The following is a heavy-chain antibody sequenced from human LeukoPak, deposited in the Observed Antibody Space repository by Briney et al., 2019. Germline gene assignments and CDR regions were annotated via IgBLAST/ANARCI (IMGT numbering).Heavy chain of an antibody. Sequence: SETLSLTCAVYGGSFSGYYWSWIRQPPGKGLEWIGEINHSGSTNYNPSLKSRVTISVDTSKNQFSLKLSSVTAADTAVYYCARSSGYDHDAFDTWGQGTMVTVSS. CDR2: INHSGST. CDR3: ARSSGYDHDAFDT. D-gene: IGHD5-12*01. V-gene: IGHV4-34*01. J-gene: IGHJ3*02. CDR1: GGSFSGYY.